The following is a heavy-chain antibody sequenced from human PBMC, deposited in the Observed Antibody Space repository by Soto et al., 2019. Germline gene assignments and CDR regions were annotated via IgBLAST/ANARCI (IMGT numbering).Heavy chain of an antibody. J-gene: IGHJ6*02. CDR3: AGDRRITIFGVVKRYYYGMDV. CDR1: GYTFTGYY. CDR2: IIPIFGTA. Sequence: ASVKVSCKASGYTFTGYYMHWVRQAPGQGLEWMGGIIPIFGTANYAQKFQGRVTITADESTSTAYMELSSLRSEDTAVYYCAGDRRITIFGVVKRYYYGMDVWGQGTTVTVSS. V-gene: IGHV1-69*13. D-gene: IGHD3-3*01.